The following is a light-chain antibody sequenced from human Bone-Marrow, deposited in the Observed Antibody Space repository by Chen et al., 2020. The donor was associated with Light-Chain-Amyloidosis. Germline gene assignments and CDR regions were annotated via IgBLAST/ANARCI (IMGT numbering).Light chain of an antibody. V-gene: IGLV3-21*02. J-gene: IGLJ3*02. Sequence: YVLTHPSSVPLATGQTTTTACGGNNIGSTSEHWYQQTPGQDPLLVVYDDSDRPSGIPERLSGSNSGDTATLTISRVEAGDEADYYCQVWDRSSDRPVFGGGTKLTVL. CDR2: DDS. CDR3: QVWDRSSDRPV. CDR1: NIGSTS.